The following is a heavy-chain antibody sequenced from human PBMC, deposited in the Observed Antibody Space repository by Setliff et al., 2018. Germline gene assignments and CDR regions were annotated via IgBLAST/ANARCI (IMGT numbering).Heavy chain of an antibody. CDR3: ARVYNWNYVARWFDP. D-gene: IGHD1-7*01. V-gene: IGHV4-39*07. Sequence: SETLSLTCTVSGGSISSSSYYWGWIRQPPGKGLEWIGSIYYSGSTNYNPSIKSRVTISVDTSKNQFSLKLSSVTAADTAVYYCARVYNWNYVARWFDPWGQGTLVTVSS. CDR2: IYYSGST. CDR1: GGSISSSSYY. J-gene: IGHJ5*02.